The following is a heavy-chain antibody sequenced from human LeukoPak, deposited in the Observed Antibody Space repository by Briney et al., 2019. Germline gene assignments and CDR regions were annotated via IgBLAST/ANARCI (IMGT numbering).Heavy chain of an antibody. V-gene: IGHV3-21*01. Sequence: GGSLRLSCIASGFTFSDYSMNWVRQAPGKGLEWVSSISTRSRHICYADSVKGRFTISRDSGKKSLYLEMNSLRADDTAVYYCVRDLTTSSTAYLHHWGQGTLVTVSS. CDR3: VRDLTTSSTAYLHH. CDR1: GFTFSDYS. J-gene: IGHJ1*01. CDR2: ISTRSRHI. D-gene: IGHD6-6*01.